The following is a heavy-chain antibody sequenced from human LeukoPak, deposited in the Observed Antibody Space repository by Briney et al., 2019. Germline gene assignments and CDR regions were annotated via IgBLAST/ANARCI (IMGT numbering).Heavy chain of an antibody. V-gene: IGHV1-69*13. D-gene: IGHD4-17*01. Sequence: ASVKVSCKASGGTFSSYAISWMRQAPGQGLEWMGGIIPIFGTANYAQKFQGRVTITADESTSTAYMELSSLRSEDTAVYYCARSAVTTGVTGFDYWGQGTLVTVSS. CDR2: IIPIFGTA. CDR3: ARSAVTTGVTGFDY. J-gene: IGHJ4*02. CDR1: GGTFSSYA.